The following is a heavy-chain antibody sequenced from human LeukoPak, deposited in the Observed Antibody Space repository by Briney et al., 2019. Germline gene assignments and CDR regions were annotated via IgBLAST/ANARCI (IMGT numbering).Heavy chain of an antibody. CDR3: ARDDGYGGNPFDY. D-gene: IGHD4-23*01. CDR1: GFTFSSCW. CDR2: INSDGSST. Sequence: PGGSLRLSCAASGFTFSSCWMHWVRQAPGKGLVWVSRINSDGSSTSYADSVKGRFTISRDNAKNTLYLQMNSLRAEDTAVYYCARDDGYGGNPFDYWGQGTLVTVSS. J-gene: IGHJ4*02. V-gene: IGHV3-74*01.